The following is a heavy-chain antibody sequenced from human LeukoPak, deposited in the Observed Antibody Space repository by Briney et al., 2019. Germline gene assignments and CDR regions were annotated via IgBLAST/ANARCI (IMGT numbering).Heavy chain of an antibody. CDR2: INPNSGGT. V-gene: IGHV1-2*02. D-gene: IGHD2-15*01. J-gene: IGHJ4*02. CDR3: ARDQAGGSYGLD. CDR1: GYTFTGYY. Sequence: ASVKVSCKASGYTFTGYYMHWVRQAPGQGLEWMGWINPNSGGTNYAQKFQGRVTMTRDTSISTAYMELSRLRSDDTAVYYCARDQAGGSYGLDWGQGTLVTVSS.